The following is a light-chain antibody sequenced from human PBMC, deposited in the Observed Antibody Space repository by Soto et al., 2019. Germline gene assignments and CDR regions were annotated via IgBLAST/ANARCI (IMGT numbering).Light chain of an antibody. J-gene: IGKJ5*01. Sequence: ETVLTQSPGTLSLSLGERATLSCRASQSITNNFLAWYQKKPGQAPRLLIYGASSRSTGIPYRFSGSGSGTDFTLTISRLEPEDFAVYYCQQYRTAPITFGQGTQLEIK. CDR1: QSITNNF. CDR2: GAS. V-gene: IGKV3-20*01. CDR3: QQYRTAPIT.